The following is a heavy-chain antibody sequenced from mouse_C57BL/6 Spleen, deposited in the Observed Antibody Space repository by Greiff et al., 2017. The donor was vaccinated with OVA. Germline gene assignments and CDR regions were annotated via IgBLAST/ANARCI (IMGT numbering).Heavy chain of an antibody. J-gene: IGHJ2*01. CDR1: GYTFTSYW. V-gene: IGHV1-59*01. Sequence: VQLQQSGAELVRPGTSVKLSCKASGYTFTSYWMHWVKQRPGQGLEWIGVIDPSDSYTNYNQKFKGKATLTVDTSSSTAYMQLSSLTSEDSAVYYCARGGVTTVVAPYYFDYWGQGTTLTVSS. CDR2: IDPSDSYT. CDR3: ARGGVTTVVAPYYFDY. D-gene: IGHD1-1*01.